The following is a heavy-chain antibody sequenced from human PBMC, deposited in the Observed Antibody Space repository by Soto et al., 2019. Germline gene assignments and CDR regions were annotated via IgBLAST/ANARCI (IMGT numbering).Heavy chain of an antibody. V-gene: IGHV3-33*01. Sequence: QVQLVESGGGVVQPGRSLRLSCAESAFTFSGYGMHWVRQAPGKGLEWVAVIWYDGSNKYYADSVKGRFTISRDNSKNTLYLQMNSLRAEDTAVYYCARGQNERCLGPYYDMDVWGQGTTVTVSS. CDR2: IWYDGSNK. J-gene: IGHJ6*02. CDR1: AFTFSGYG. CDR3: ARGQNERCLGPYYDMDV. D-gene: IGHD2-8*01.